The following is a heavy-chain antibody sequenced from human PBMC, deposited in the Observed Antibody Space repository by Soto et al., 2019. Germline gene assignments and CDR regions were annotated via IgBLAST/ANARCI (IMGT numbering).Heavy chain of an antibody. CDR2: FTPKFGTA. V-gene: IGHV1-69*01. CDR1: GVSFTDHG. CDR3: AGEVVSGFEHWYFDL. J-gene: IGHJ2*01. Sequence: QVQLVQSGAEVKKPGSSVKVSCRASGVSFTDHGISWLRQAPGQGLEWIGGFTPKFGTANYAPKFQGRVSKTGDESKTTAWVTLGSLRPEDTAVYFWAGEVVSGFEHWYFDLWGRGPLITVPS. D-gene: IGHD5-12*01.